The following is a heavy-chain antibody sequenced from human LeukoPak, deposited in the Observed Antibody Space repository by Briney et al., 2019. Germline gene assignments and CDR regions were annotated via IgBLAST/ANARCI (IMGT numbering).Heavy chain of an antibody. CDR3: ARANPGAWYSFFDF. Sequence: GGSLRLSCAASGFRFSNFAMSWVRQAPGKGLEWVAAISGSGATTYYGDSVKGRSTISRDNSNITLYLETHSLRAEDTAVYYCARANPGAWYSFFDFWGLGTLVTVAS. CDR1: GFRFSNFA. D-gene: IGHD2-21*02. CDR2: ISGSGATT. V-gene: IGHV3-23*01. J-gene: IGHJ4*02.